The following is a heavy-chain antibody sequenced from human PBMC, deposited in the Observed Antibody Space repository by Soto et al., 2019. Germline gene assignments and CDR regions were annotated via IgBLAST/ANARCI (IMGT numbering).Heavy chain of an antibody. J-gene: IGHJ4*02. CDR1: GFTFTSYT. CDR3: AKGGIAAADDY. Sequence: GGSLRLSCAASGFTFTSYTLTWVRQAPGKGLEWISSITTYGTQIFYAGSVKGRFTISRDNSKNTLYLQMNSLRAEDTAVYYCAKGGIAAADDYWGQGTLVTVSS. V-gene: IGHV3-23*05. D-gene: IGHD6-13*01. CDR2: ITTYGTQI.